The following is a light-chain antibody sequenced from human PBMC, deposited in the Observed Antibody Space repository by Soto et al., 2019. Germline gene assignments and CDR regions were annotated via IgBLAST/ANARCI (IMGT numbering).Light chain of an antibody. Sequence: DVVVTQSPLSLPVTLGQSASISCRSNQSLVYRDGDTYLNWFHQRPGQSPTRLIYKLSNRDSGVPDRFSGSGSGTDFTLKIRRVEAEDVGIYYCMQGTHWPPGTFGQGTRLEI. V-gene: IGKV2-30*01. CDR2: KLS. CDR1: QSLVYRDGDTY. CDR3: MQGTHWPPGT. J-gene: IGKJ5*01.